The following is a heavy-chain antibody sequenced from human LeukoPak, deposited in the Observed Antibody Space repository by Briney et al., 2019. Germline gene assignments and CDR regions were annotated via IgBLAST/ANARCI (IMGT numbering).Heavy chain of an antibody. Sequence: GESLKISCKGSGYNFTDYWIGGVRQMPGKGLEWMGIIYPGDSDTRYSPSFQGQVTISVDKSLNTAYRQWTSLKASDSAMYYCARRLYYYESSGYFLGWFDPWGQGTLVTVSS. V-gene: IGHV5-51*01. CDR1: GYNFTDYW. CDR3: ARRLYYYESSGYFLGWFDP. CDR2: IYPGDSDT. J-gene: IGHJ5*02. D-gene: IGHD3-22*01.